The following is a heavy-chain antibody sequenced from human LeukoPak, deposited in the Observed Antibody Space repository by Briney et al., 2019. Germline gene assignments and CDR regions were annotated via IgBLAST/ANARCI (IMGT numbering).Heavy chain of an antibody. CDR3: ARDGGIAARPGNYYYYMDV. Sequence: ASVKASCKASGYIFTSYYMHWVRQAPGQGLEWMGIINPSGGSTSYAQKFQGRVTMTRDTSTSTVYMELTSLRSEDTAVYYCARDGGIAARPGNYYYYMDVWGKGTTVTVSS. V-gene: IGHV1-46*01. J-gene: IGHJ6*03. D-gene: IGHD6-6*01. CDR2: INPSGGST. CDR1: GYIFTSYY.